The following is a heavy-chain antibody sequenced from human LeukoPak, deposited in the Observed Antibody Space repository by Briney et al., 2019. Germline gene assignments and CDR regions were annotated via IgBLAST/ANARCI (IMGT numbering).Heavy chain of an antibody. J-gene: IGHJ4*02. CDR2: INPSSGVT. D-gene: IGHD3-16*01. Sequence: GASVKVSCKASGYTFTGYYIHWVRQAPGQGLEWMGRINPSSGVTYYVRKFEGRVTMTRDTSVSTVYMEVGNLTSDDTAMYFCARRGFDSWGQGTLVTVSS. CDR1: GYTFTGYY. V-gene: IGHV1-2*06. CDR3: ARRGFDS.